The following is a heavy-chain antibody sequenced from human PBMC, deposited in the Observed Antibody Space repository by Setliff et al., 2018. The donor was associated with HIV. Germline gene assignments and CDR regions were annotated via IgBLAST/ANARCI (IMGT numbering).Heavy chain of an antibody. CDR1: GGSFSGYY. CDR3: ARGLPGTYRYSYYYYYMDV. J-gene: IGHJ6*03. D-gene: IGHD3-16*02. CDR2: INHSGSN. V-gene: IGHV4-34*01. Sequence: KPSETLSLTCSVYGGSFSGYYWSWIRQPPGKGLEWIGEINHSGSNNYNPSLKSRVTISIVTSKNQFSLKVSSVTAADTALYYCARGLPGTYRYSYYYYYMDVWDKGTTVTVSS.